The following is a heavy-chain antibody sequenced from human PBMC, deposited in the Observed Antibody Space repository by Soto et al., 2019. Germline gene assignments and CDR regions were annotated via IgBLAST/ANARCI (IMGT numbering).Heavy chain of an antibody. CDR1: GVTFSSYA. CDR2: IIPIFGTA. D-gene: IGHD3-3*01. V-gene: IGHV1-69*01. Sequence: QVQLVQSGAEVKKPGSSLKVSCTASGVTFSSYAISWVRQAPGQGLEWMGGIIPIFGTANYAQKFRGRVTITADESTSTAYMELSSLRSEDTGVYYCARSTFGVVPKTSKYYYGMDVWGQGTTVTVSS. CDR3: ARSTFGVVPKTSKYYYGMDV. J-gene: IGHJ6*02.